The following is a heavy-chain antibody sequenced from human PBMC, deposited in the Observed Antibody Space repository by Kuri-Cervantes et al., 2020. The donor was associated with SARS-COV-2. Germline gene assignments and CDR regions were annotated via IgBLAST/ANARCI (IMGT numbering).Heavy chain of an antibody. CDR3: ARDLYYYDSSGYYDY. CDR1: GFTFGSYE. CDR2: ISYDGSNQ. V-gene: IGHV3-30*03. D-gene: IGHD3-22*01. Sequence: GGSLRLSCAASGFTFGSYEMNWVRQAPGKGLEWVATISYDGSNQYYGDSVKGRFTFSRDNSKNRMYLQMNSLRAEDTAVYYCARDLYYYDSSGYYDYWGQGTLVTVSS. J-gene: IGHJ4*02.